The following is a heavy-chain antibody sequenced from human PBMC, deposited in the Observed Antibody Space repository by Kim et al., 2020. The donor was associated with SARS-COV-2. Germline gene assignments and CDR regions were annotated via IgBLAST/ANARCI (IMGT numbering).Heavy chain of an antibody. CDR2: INPSGGST. CDR3: ASTPRDPDYDFWSGYLASDDGFDP. D-gene: IGHD3-3*01. V-gene: IGHV1-46*01. CDR1: GYTFTSYY. Sequence: ASVKVSCKASGYTFTSYYMHWVRQAPGQGLEWMGIINPSGGSTSYAQKFQGRVTMTRDTSTSTVYMELSSLRSEDTAVYYCASTPRDPDYDFWSGYLASDDGFDPWGQGTLGTVSS. J-gene: IGHJ5*02.